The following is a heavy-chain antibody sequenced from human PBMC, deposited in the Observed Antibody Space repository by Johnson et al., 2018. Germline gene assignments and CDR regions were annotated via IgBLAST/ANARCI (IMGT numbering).Heavy chain of an antibody. CDR3: AGDRSSGYQGAFEV. CDR2: IYYSGNT. J-gene: IGHJ3*01. CDR1: GGSISSYY. Sequence: QVQLQESGPGLVKPSETLSLTCTVSGGSISSYYWNWVRQPPGKELEWIGYIYYSGNTNYNPSLESRVTISVDTSKNQFSLKLSSVTAADPAVYYCAGDRSSGYQGAFEVVGQGKMVTFSS. D-gene: IGHD3-22*01. V-gene: IGHV4-59*01.